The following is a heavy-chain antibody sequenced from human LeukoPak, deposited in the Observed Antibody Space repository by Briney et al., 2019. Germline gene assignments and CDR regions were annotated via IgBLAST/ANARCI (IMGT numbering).Heavy chain of an antibody. V-gene: IGHV3-9*01. J-gene: IGHJ6*02. CDR2: ISWNSGSI. CDR1: GFTFDDYA. Sequence: PGGSLRLSCAASGFTFDDYAMHWVRQAPGKGLEWVSGISWNSGSIGYADSVKGRFTISRDNAKNSLYLQMNSLRAEDTALYYRAKDISARDRQQPVYYYYGMDVWGQGTMVTVSS. D-gene: IGHD6-13*01. CDR3: AKDISARDRQQPVYYYYGMDV.